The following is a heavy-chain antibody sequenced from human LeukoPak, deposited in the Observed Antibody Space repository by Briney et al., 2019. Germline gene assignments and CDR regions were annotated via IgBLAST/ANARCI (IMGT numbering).Heavy chain of an antibody. D-gene: IGHD5-18*01. J-gene: IGHJ6*02. Sequence: GGSLRLSCAASGFIFDDHGMHWVRQAPGKGLEWVSGISWSSGIIGYADSVKGRFTISRDNAKNSLYLQMNSLRAEDTAVYYCARTSDTAMVQYYYGMDVWGQGTTVTVSS. CDR1: GFIFDDHG. CDR3: ARTSDTAMVQYYYGMDV. V-gene: IGHV3-9*01. CDR2: ISWSSGII.